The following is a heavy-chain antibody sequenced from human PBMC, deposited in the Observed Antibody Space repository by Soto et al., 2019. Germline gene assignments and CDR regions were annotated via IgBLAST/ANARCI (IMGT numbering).Heavy chain of an antibody. CDR3: ARRGYYDSSGSWFDT. D-gene: IGHD3-22*01. J-gene: IGHJ5*02. CDR1: GYSFTNYW. V-gene: IGHV5-10-1*01. CDR2: IDPSDSYT. Sequence: GESLKISCKASGYSFTNYWIGWVRQMPGKGLEWMGRIDPSDSYTNYSPSFQGHVTISADKSISTAYLQWSSLKASDTAMYYCARRGYYDSSGSWFDTWGQGTLLTVSS.